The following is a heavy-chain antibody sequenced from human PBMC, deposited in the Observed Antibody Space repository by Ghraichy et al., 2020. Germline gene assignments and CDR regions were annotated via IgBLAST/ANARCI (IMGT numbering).Heavy chain of an antibody. J-gene: IGHJ4*02. CDR3: ASGYWDNNY. Sequence: GGSLRLSCAASGFAFSSYWMNWVRQAPGKGLEWVANIKHDGSEKDYVDSVKGRFTISRDNAKNSLYLQMNSLRAEDTAVYYCASGYWDNNYWGQGTLVTVSS. CDR2: IKHDGSEK. CDR1: GFAFSSYW. V-gene: IGHV3-7*03. D-gene: IGHD1/OR15-1a*01.